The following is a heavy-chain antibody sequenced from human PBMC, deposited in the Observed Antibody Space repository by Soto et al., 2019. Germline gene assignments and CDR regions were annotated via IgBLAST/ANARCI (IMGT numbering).Heavy chain of an antibody. V-gene: IGHV3-23*01. CDR2: ISGSGGST. Sequence: EVQLLESGGGLVQPGGSLRLSCAASGFTFSSYAMSWVRQAPGKGLEWVSAISGSGGSTYYADSVKGRFTISRDNSKNTLYLQMNSLRAEDTAVYYCAKEGQQQLVPPYWYFDLWGRGTLVTVSS. CDR1: GFTFSSYA. CDR3: AKEGQQQLVPPYWYFDL. J-gene: IGHJ2*01. D-gene: IGHD6-13*01.